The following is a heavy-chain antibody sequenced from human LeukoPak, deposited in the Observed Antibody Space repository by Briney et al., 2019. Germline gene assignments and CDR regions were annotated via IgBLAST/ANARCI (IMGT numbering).Heavy chain of an antibody. D-gene: IGHD4-17*01. J-gene: IGHJ3*02. Sequence: PSETLSLTCAVYGGSFSGYYWSWIRQPPGKGLEWIGEINHSGSTNYNPSLKSRVTISVDTSKNQFSLKLSSVTAADTAVYYCARRPWLPPPDHYGNDAFDIWGQGTMVTVSS. CDR3: ARRPWLPPPDHYGNDAFDI. V-gene: IGHV4-34*01. CDR1: GGSFSGYY. CDR2: INHSGST.